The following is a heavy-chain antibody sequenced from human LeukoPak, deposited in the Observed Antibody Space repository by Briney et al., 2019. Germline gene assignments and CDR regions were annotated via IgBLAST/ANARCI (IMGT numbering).Heavy chain of an antibody. D-gene: IGHD5-12*01. V-gene: IGHV4-59*08. CDR2: IYYSGST. CDR1: GVSISSYY. CDR3: ARLVRYSGYDGFDY. Sequence: SETLSLTCTVSGVSISSYYWSWVRQPPGKGLEWIGYIYYSGSTDYNPSLKSRVTISVDTSKNQFSLKLSSVTAADTAVYYCARLVRYSGYDGFDYWGQGTLVTVS. J-gene: IGHJ4*02.